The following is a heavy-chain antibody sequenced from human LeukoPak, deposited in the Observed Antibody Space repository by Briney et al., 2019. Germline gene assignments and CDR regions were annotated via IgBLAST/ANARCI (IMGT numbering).Heavy chain of an antibody. V-gene: IGHV4-59*01. Sequence: KPSETLSLTCTVSGGSISSYYWSWIRQPPGKGLEWIGYIYYSGSTNYNPSLKSRVTISVDTSKNQFSLRLSSVTAADTAVYYCARDTCYYDSSGYPVGYFDYWGQGTLVTVSS. CDR3: ARDTCYYDSSGYPVGYFDY. J-gene: IGHJ4*02. CDR2: IYYSGST. D-gene: IGHD3-22*01. CDR1: GGSISSYY.